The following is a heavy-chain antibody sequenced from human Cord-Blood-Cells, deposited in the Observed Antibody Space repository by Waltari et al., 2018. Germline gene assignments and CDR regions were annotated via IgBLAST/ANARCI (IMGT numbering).Heavy chain of an antibody. CDR3: AKRVSSSHFDY. CDR1: GFTFSSYA. CDR2: ISGRCGSK. J-gene: IGHJ4*02. V-gene: IGHV3-23*01. Sequence: EVQLLESGGGLVQPGGSLRLSCAASGFTFSSYAMSWVRQAPGKGLEWVSAISGRCGSKYYADSVKGRFTISRDNSKNTLYLQMNSLRAEDTAVYYCAKRVSSSHFDYWGQGTLVTVSS. D-gene: IGHD6-6*01.